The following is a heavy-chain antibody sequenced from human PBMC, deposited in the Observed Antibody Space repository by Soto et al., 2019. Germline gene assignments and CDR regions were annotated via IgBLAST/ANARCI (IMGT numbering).Heavy chain of an antibody. CDR2: IYHSGST. CDR1: GGSISSGGYS. CDR3: ARGRVLWFGHGWGFDP. D-gene: IGHD3-10*01. J-gene: IGHJ5*02. V-gene: IGHV4-30-2*01. Sequence: QLQLQESGSGLVKPSQTLSLTCAVSGGSISSGGYSWSWIRQPPGKGLEWIGYIYHSGSTYYNPSLKSRVTISVDRSKNKFSLKLSSVTAADTAVYYCARGRVLWFGHGWGFDPWGQGTLVTVSS.